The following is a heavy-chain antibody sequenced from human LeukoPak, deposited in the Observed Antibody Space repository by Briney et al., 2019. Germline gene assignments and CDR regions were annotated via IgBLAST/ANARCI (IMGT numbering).Heavy chain of an antibody. D-gene: IGHD6-13*01. CDR2: IYYSGST. V-gene: IGHV4-30-4*08. Sequence: SETLPLTCTVSGGSISSGDYYWSWIRQPPGKGLEWIGYIYYSGSTYYNPSLKSRVTISVDTSKNPFSLKLSSVTAADTAVYYCARDGYSSSWGGIDYWGQGTLVTVSS. CDR3: ARDGYSSSWGGIDY. J-gene: IGHJ4*02. CDR1: GGSISSGDYY.